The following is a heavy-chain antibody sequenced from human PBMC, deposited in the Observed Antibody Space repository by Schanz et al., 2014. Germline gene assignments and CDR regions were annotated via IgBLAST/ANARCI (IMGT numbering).Heavy chain of an antibody. CDR2: IYYSGST. V-gene: IGHV4-59*12. CDR3: ARVLPGGGGAGGGYKWFDP. J-gene: IGHJ5*02. Sequence: QVQLQESGPGLVKPSETLSLTCTVSGGSISSYYWSWIRQPPGKGLEWIGYIYYSGSTTYNPSLKSRVTISVDTSKNQFSLKLSSVTAADTAVYYCARVLPGGGGAGGGYKWFDPWGQGILVTVSS. CDR1: GGSISSYY. D-gene: IGHD5-12*01.